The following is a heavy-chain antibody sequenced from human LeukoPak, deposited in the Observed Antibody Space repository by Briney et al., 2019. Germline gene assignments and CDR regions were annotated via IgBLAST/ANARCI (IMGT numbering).Heavy chain of an antibody. CDR2: IYSGGST. CDR3: ARAPKRTAQYDY. D-gene: IGHD5-18*01. Sequence: AGGSLRLSCAASGFTVSSNYMSWVRQAPGKGLEWVSVIYSGGSTYYADSVKGRFAISRDNSKNTLYLQMNSLRAEDTAVYYCARAPKRTAQYDYWGQGTLVTVSS. J-gene: IGHJ4*02. V-gene: IGHV3-53*01. CDR1: GFTVSSNY.